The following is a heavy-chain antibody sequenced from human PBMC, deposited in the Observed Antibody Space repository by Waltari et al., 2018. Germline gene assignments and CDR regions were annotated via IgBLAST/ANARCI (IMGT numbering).Heavy chain of an antibody. CDR3: ATASVAAAPFDY. D-gene: IGHD6-13*01. CDR1: AHTITDLS. J-gene: IGHJ4*02. CDR2: FDPEDGET. Sequence: QIQLVHSATELDWPAASLGGSSNDDAHTITDLSMLLVRQAPGNGLEGMGGFDPEDGETIYAQKSQGRVTMTEDTSTDTAYMELSSLRSEDTAVYYCATASVAAAPFDYWGQGTLVTVSS. V-gene: IGHV1-24*01.